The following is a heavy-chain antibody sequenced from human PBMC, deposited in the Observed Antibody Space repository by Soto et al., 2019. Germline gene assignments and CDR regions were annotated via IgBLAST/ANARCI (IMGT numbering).Heavy chain of an antibody. CDR2: INHSGGA. CDR1: GGSFSDYD. CDR3: ARGCSTSGFRSCSYSYGMEV. J-gene: IGHJ6*02. V-gene: IGHV4-34*01. D-gene: IGHD2-15*01. Sequence: SETLSLTCAVYGGSFSDYDWSWIRQPPGKGLEWIGEINHSGGANYNPSLKSRVTISVDSSKNQFSLNLNSVTAADTAVYYCARGCSTSGFRSCSYSYGMEVWGQGTMVTVSS.